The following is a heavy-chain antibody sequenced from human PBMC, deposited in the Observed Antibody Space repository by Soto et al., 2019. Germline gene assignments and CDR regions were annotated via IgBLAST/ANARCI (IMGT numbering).Heavy chain of an antibody. J-gene: IGHJ6*02. CDR1: GYTFTSYG. CDR3: AREKSSRGYYYGMDV. V-gene: IGHV1-8*01. D-gene: IGHD6-13*01. Sequence: ASVKVSCKASGYTFTSYGINWVRQATGQGLEWMGWMNPNSGNTGYAQKFQGRVTVTRDTPISTAYMELSSLRSEDTAVYYCAREKSSRGYYYGMDVWGQGTTVTVSS. CDR2: MNPNSGNT.